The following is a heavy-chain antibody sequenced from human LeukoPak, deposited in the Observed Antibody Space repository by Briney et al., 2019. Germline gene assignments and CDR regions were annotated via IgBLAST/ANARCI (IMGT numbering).Heavy chain of an antibody. CDR3: ARVRDLDPAEWDY. CDR2: INPDSGGT. D-gene: IGHD3/OR15-3a*01. Sequence: GASVKVSCKASGYTFSGYHMHWVRQAPGQGLEWMGWINPDSGGTTYAQKFQGRVTMTTDTSTSTAYMELRSLRSDDTAVYYCARVRDLDPAEWDYWGQGTLVTVSS. J-gene: IGHJ4*02. CDR1: GYTFSGYH. V-gene: IGHV1-2*02.